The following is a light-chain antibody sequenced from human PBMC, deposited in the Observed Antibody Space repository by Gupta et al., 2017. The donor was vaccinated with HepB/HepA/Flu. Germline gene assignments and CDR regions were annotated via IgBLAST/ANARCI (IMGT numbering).Light chain of an antibody. Sequence: QSVLTQPPSVSGAPGQRVTITCTGSSSNMGRPYDVGGYQHLPGTAPKLLIYANNNRPSGVPDRFSGSKSVTSASLAITGLQAEDEADYYCQSYDNSLNAWVFGGGTKLTVL. CDR3: QSYDNSLNAWV. CDR2: ANN. CDR1: SSNMGRPYD. V-gene: IGLV1-40*01. J-gene: IGLJ2*01.